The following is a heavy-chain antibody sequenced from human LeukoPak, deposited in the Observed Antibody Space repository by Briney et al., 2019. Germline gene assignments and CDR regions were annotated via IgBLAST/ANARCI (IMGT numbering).Heavy chain of an antibody. D-gene: IGHD6-13*01. CDR2: IKSDGITT. J-gene: IGHJ1*01. Sequence: PGGSLRLSCAASGFTISSYWMHWVRQAPGKGLVWVSGIKSDGITTYYADSVKGRFTISRDTAKNTLYLQMSSLRAEDTAGYYCASELAAGYWGQGNRLTVSS. V-gene: IGHV3-74*01. CDR3: ASELAAGY. CDR1: GFTISSYW.